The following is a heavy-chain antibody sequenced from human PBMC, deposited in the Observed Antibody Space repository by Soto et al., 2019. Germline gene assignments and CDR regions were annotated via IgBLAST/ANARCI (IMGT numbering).Heavy chain of an antibody. V-gene: IGHV3-30*03. Sequence: GGSLRLSCAASGFTFSSYGMHWVRQAPGKGLEWVAVISYDGSNKYYADSVKGRFTISRDNSKNTLYLQMNSLRAEDTAVYYCARYYYDSSGYQTEYFQHWGQGTLVTVS. D-gene: IGHD3-22*01. CDR3: ARYYYDSSGYQTEYFQH. J-gene: IGHJ1*01. CDR2: ISYDGSNK. CDR1: GFTFSSYG.